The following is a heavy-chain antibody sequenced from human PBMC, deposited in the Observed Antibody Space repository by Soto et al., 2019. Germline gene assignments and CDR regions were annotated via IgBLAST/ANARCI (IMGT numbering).Heavy chain of an antibody. CDR3: ARDEGSLRILNAFDY. CDR2: IIPIFGTA. CDR1: GGTFSSYA. Sequence: QVQLVQSGAELKKPGSSVKVSCKASGGTFSSYAISWVRQAPGQGLDWMGGIIPIFGTANYAQKFQGRVTITADESTSTAYMELSSLRSEDTAVYYYARDEGSLRILNAFDYWGQGTLVTVSS. J-gene: IGHJ4*02. D-gene: IGHD3-3*01. V-gene: IGHV1-69*01.